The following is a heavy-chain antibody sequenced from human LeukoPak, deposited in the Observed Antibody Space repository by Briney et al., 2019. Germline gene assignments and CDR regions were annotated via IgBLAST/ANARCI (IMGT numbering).Heavy chain of an antibody. CDR2: ISYDGSNK. CDR1: GFTFSSYG. D-gene: IGHD2-21*02. V-gene: IGHV3-30*03. J-gene: IGHJ6*02. Sequence: QPGRSLRLSCAASGFTFSSYGMHWVRQAPGKGLEWVAVISYDGSNKYYADSVKGRFTISRDNSKNTLYLQMNSLRAEDTAVYYCAVSMCGDCYIYYYGMDVWGQGTTVTVSS. CDR3: AVSMCGDCYIYYYGMDV.